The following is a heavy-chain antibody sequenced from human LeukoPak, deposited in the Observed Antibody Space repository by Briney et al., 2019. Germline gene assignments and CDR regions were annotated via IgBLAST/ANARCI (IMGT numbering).Heavy chain of an antibody. Sequence: PSETLSLTCTVSGGSISSSSYYWGWLRQPPGKGLEWIGIIYYSGSTYYNPSLKSRVTISVDTSKNQFSLKLSSVTAADTAVYYCARAQGEQWLVLDAFDIWGQGTMVTVSS. CDR2: IYYSGST. D-gene: IGHD6-19*01. CDR3: ARAQGEQWLVLDAFDI. CDR1: GGSISSSSYY. V-gene: IGHV4-39*07. J-gene: IGHJ3*02.